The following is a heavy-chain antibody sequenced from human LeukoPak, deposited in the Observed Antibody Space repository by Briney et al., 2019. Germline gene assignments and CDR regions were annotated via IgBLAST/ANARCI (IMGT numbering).Heavy chain of an antibody. CDR2: IYYSGST. D-gene: IGHD6-13*01. CDR3: ARRAGYTSSWYEY. V-gene: IGHV4-61*01. J-gene: IGHJ4*02. CDR1: SGSVNSGSYY. Sequence: SETLSLTCTVSSGSVNSGSYYWNWIRQPPGKGLEWIGYIYYSGSTNYNPSLKSRVTISVDTAKNQLSLKLSSVTAGDTAVYYCARRAGYTSSWYEYWGQGTLVTVSS.